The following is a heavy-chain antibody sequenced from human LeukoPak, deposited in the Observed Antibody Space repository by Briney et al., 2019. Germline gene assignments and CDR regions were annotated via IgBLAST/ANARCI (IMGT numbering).Heavy chain of an antibody. Sequence: SETLSLTCTVSGGSISTYYWSWIPQPPGKGLEWIAYIHYSGSTNYNPSLKSRVTISVDTSKKHLSLKLSSVTAADTACYYCGKFGVSFAFLDYWGQGNRVTVSS. D-gene: IGHD1-26*01. CDR1: GGSISTYY. V-gene: IGHV4-59*01. J-gene: IGHJ4*02. CDR3: GKFGVSFAFLDY. CDR2: IHYSGST.